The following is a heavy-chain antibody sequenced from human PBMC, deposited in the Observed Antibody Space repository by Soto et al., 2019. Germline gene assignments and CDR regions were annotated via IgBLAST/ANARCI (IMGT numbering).Heavy chain of an antibody. Sequence: QVQLVQSGAEVKKPGASVKVSCKASGYSFTSHGISWVRQAPVQGLEWMAWISASNGDTNYAQKFQGRVTVTTDTSTSTGYMELRSLRSEDTAVYYCARMVRGSNIDYYHYMDVWGKGTTVTVSS. V-gene: IGHV1-18*01. CDR3: ARMVRGSNIDYYHYMDV. CDR1: GYSFTSHG. D-gene: IGHD3-10*01. J-gene: IGHJ6*03. CDR2: ISASNGDT.